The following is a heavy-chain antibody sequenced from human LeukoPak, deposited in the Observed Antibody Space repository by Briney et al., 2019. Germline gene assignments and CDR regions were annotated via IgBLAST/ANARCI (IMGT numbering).Heavy chain of an antibody. D-gene: IGHD1-7*01. J-gene: IGHJ4*02. V-gene: IGHV3-23*01. CDR2: ISGSGGST. CDR1: GFTFSSFA. CDR3: AKDRLELSYFDY. Sequence: GGSLRLSCAASGFTFSSFAMSWVRQAPGKGLEWVSAISGSGGSTYYADSVKGRFTISRDNSKNTLYLQMNSLRAEDTAVYYCAKDRLELSYFDYWGQGTLVTVSS.